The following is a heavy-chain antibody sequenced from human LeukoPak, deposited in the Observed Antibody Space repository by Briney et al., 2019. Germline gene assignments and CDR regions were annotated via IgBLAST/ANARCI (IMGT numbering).Heavy chain of an antibody. V-gene: IGHV3-11*05. CDR2: ISSSSTYT. Sequence: GGSLSLSCAVSGFPLSYFYVSWPRQAPGKGLQWVSYISSSSTYTHYADSVKGGFTISRDNAKNSLYLQMNSLRVEDTAVYFCARVYGGNRGYFDYWGQGALVTVSS. CDR3: ARVYGGNRGYFDY. J-gene: IGHJ4*02. CDR1: GFPLSYFY. D-gene: IGHD4-23*01.